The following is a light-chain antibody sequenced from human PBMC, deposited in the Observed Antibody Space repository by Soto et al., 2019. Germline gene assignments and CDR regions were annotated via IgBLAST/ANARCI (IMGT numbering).Light chain of an antibody. CDR3: SSYTRTSSVV. CDR1: SSDVGSYNY. CDR2: AVS. Sequence: QSVLTQPASVSGSPGQSITISCTGSSSDVGSYNYVSWYQQYPGKAPKLMIYAVSDRPSGISNRFSGSKSDNTASLTISGLQADDEADYYCSSYTRTSSVVFGGGTQLTVL. J-gene: IGLJ7*01. V-gene: IGLV2-14*01.